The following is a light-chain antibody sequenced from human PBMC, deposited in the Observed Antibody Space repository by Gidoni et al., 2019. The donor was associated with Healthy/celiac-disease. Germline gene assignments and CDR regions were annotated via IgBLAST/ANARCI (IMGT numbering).Light chain of an antibody. V-gene: IGKV1-9*01. Sequence: DIHLTQSPSFLSASLGDRVTITCRASQGISTFLAWYQQKPGRAPKLLISASSTLQSGVPSRLSGSGSGREFALTISSLQPEDFATYYCQQVDSYPTFGQGTRLEIK. CDR2: ASS. CDR3: QQVDSYPT. CDR1: QGISTF. J-gene: IGKJ5*01.